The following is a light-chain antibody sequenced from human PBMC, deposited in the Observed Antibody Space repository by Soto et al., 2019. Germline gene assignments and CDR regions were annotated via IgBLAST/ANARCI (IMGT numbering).Light chain of an antibody. V-gene: IGKV1-5*01. Sequence: DIQLPQTPYTLSASVGDRGTITCRSSQTISSWLAWYQQKPGKAPKLLIYAASTLQSGVPSRFSGSGSGTDFTLTISSLQPEDFATYYCQQLNSYPPPFGQGTKVDIK. J-gene: IGKJ1*01. CDR3: QQLNSYPPP. CDR2: AAS. CDR1: QTISSW.